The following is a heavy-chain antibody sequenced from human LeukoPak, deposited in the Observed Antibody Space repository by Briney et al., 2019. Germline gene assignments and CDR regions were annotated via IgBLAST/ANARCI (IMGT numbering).Heavy chain of an antibody. V-gene: IGHV3-30*18. Sequence: GGSLRLSCAASGFSFISYGMHWVRQAPGKGLEWVGVISDNGRNKKYADSVKGRFTISRDNSKDTLYLQMNSLRDEDTAVYYCAKRPSDYGDYVTYFDYWGQGTLVTVSS. CDR3: AKRPSDYGDYVTYFDY. D-gene: IGHD4-17*01. J-gene: IGHJ4*02. CDR1: GFSFISYG. CDR2: ISDNGRNK.